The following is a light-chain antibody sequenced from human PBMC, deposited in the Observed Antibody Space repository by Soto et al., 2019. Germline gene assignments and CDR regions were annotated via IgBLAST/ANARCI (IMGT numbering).Light chain of an antibody. J-gene: IGLJ1*01. CDR3: CSYADSNTYV. CDR2: EGS. CDR1: NSDVGSYNL. V-gene: IGLV2-23*01. Sequence: QSVLTQPASVSGSPGQSITISCTGTNSDVGSYNLVSWYQQHPGKAPKLMIYEGSKRPSGVSNRFSGSKSGNTASLTISGLQAEDEADYYCCSYADSNTYVFGTGTKLTVL.